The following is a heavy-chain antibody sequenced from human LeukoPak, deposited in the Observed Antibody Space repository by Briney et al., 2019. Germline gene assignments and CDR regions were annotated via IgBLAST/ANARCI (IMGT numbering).Heavy chain of an antibody. Sequence: GGSLRLSCAASGFTFSSYWMNWVGQAPGKGMEWVTNIKQDGSQKYYVDSVKGRFTISRDNAKNSLYLQMNSLRAGDTAVYYCARDTAGLDYWGQGTLVTVSS. CDR2: IKQDGSQK. J-gene: IGHJ4*02. V-gene: IGHV3-7*03. CDR1: GFTFSSYW. CDR3: ARDTAGLDY.